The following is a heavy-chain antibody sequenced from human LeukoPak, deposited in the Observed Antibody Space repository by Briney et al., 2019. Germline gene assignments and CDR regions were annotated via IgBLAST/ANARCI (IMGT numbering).Heavy chain of an antibody. CDR3: ALSRGYFEY. V-gene: IGHV3-23*01. Sequence: PRGSLRLSCEASGFTFSIYGMSWVRQAPGKGLEWVSAIIGSGVTTYYAESVKGRFTISRDNPKNTLYLQMDSLRAEDTAVYYCALSRGYFEYWGQGTQVTVSS. CDR2: IIGSGVTT. J-gene: IGHJ4*02. D-gene: IGHD3-10*01. CDR1: GFTFSIYG.